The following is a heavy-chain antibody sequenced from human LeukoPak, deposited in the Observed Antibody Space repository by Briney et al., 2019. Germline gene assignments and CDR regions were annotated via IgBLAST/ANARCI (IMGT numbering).Heavy chain of an antibody. D-gene: IGHD3-22*01. J-gene: IGHJ4*02. Sequence: PSETLSLTCTVSGGSIRSYYWSWIRQPPGKGLEWIGYIYYSGSTNYNPSLKSRVTISVDTSKNQFSLKLSSVTAADTAVYYCARGGGSTDYYDSSGYFWGQVTLVTVSS. CDR2: IYYSGST. V-gene: IGHV4-59*01. CDR1: GGSIRSYY. CDR3: ARGGGSTDYYDSSGYF.